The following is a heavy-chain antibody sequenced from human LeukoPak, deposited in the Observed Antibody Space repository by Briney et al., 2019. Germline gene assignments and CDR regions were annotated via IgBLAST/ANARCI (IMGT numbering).Heavy chain of an antibody. Sequence: GGSLRLSCAASGFTFSSYAMHWVRQAPGKGLEWVAVISYDGSNKYYADSVKGRFTISRDNSKNTLYLQMNSLRGEDTAVYYCARDFESVVVVAATQLPLDYWGQGTLVTVSS. CDR2: ISYDGSNK. V-gene: IGHV3-30*04. CDR1: GFTFSSYA. J-gene: IGHJ4*02. D-gene: IGHD2-15*01. CDR3: ARDFESVVVVAATQLPLDY.